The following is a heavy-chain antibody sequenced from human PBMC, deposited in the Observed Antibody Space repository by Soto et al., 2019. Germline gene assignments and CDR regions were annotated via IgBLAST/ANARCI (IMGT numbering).Heavy chain of an antibody. Sequence: QVHLVESGGGVVQPGRSLRLSCAASGFTFRNYGMHWVRQAPGKGLEWVDVICYDGRNHYYADSVRGRFTISRDNPKTMLYLQMSNLRAEDTAVYWCARGSNCGAVLCQGARIESWGQGAVVTVSS. CDR1: GFTFRNYG. CDR3: ARGSNCGAVLCQGARIES. CDR2: ICYDGRNH. J-gene: IGHJ4*02. V-gene: IGHV3-33*01. D-gene: IGHD2-21*01.